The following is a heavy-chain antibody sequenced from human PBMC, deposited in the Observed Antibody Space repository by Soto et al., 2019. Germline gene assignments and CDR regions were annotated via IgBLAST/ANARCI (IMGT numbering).Heavy chain of an antibody. D-gene: IGHD3-22*01. J-gene: IGHJ4*02. CDR1: GFTFNSYV. Sequence: EVQLLESGGALVQPGGSLRLSCAASGFTFNSYVMTWVRQAPGEGLEWVSSISRSGRGSAYYADSVKGRFTISRDNYENTLFLHMNNLRDEDTALYYCARGRYLDSSDYWVANLPFDHWGLGTLVTVSS. V-gene: IGHV3-23*01. CDR2: ISRSGRGSA. CDR3: ARGRYLDSSDYWVANLPFDH.